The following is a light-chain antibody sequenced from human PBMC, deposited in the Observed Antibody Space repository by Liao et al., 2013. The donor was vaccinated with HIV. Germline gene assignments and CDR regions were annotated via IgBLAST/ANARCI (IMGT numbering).Light chain of an antibody. J-gene: IGLJ1*01. CDR2: QDN. CDR3: QTWDTGTGV. V-gene: IGLV3-21*01. CDR1: NMGSKT. Sequence: SSVLTQPPSVSVAPGKTARITCGGDNMGSKTVHWYQQQPGRSPVLVMFQDNRRPSGIPQRFSGSNSGTTATLAISGAQALDEADYYCQTWDTGTGVFGTGTKVTV.